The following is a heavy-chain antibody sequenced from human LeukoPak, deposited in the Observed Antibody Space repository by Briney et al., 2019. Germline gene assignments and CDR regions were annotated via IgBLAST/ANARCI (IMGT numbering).Heavy chain of an antibody. CDR2: IYTSGST. J-gene: IGHJ6*03. CDR3: ARERRNIVVVVAATLNYMDV. V-gene: IGHV4-61*02. Sequence: SQTLSLTCAVSGGSISSGGYYWSWIRQPAGKGLEWIGRIYTSGSTNYNPSLKSRVTMSVDTSKNQFSLKLSSVTAADTAVYYCARERRNIVVVVAATLNYMDVWGKGTTVTISS. CDR1: GGSISSGGYY. D-gene: IGHD2-15*01.